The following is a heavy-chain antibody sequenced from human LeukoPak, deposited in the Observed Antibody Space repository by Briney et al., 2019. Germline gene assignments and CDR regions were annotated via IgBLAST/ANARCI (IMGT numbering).Heavy chain of an antibody. V-gene: IGHV3-30*02. CDR1: GFTFSSYG. Sequence: GGSLRLPWPPPGFTFSSYGWPGAGRAPAKGLGGVAFIRYDGSNKYYADSVKGRFTISRDNSKNTLYLQMNSLRAEDTAVYYCAKGAYYYDSSGYLDYWGQGTLVTVSS. D-gene: IGHD3-22*01. CDR2: IRYDGSNK. J-gene: IGHJ4*02. CDR3: AKGAYYYDSSGYLDY.